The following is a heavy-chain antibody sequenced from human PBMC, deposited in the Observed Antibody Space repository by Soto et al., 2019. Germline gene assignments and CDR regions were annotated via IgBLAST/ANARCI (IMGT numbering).Heavy chain of an antibody. CDR3: ARFGGPYQAFDS. V-gene: IGHV3-23*01. J-gene: IGHJ5*01. CDR2: ISGSGGST. CDR1: GFTFSSYA. D-gene: IGHD3-16*01. Sequence: GVSLRLSCAASGFTFSSYAMSWVRQAPGKGLEWVSAISGSGGSTYYADSVKGRFTISRDNSKNTLYLQMNSLRAEDTAVYYFARFGGPYQAFDSWGQGTLVTVSS.